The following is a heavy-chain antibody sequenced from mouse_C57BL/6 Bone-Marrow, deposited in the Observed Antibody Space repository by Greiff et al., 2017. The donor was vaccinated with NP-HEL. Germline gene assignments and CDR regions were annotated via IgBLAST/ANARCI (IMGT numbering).Heavy chain of an antibody. CDR1: GFTFSDYY. Sequence: EVKLVESEGGLVQPGSSMKLSCTASGFTFSDYYMAWVRQVPEKGLEWVANINYDGSSTYYLDSLKSRFIISRDNAKNILYLQMSSLKSEDTATYYCARDSGYGSTFGYFDVWGTGTTVTVSS. V-gene: IGHV5-16*01. CDR2: INYDGSST. D-gene: IGHD1-1*01. CDR3: ARDSGYGSTFGYFDV. J-gene: IGHJ1*03.